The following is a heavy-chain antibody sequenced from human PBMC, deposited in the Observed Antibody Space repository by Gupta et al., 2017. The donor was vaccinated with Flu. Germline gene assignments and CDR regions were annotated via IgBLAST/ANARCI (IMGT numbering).Heavy chain of an antibody. CDR1: GYTFTSFS. V-gene: IGHV1-46*01. CDR3: ARDSYETRGGYGADFDY. D-gene: IGHD2-15*01. J-gene: IGHJ4*02. Sequence: QVQLVQSGAEVTKPGASVKVSCKASGYTFTSFSIHWVRQAPGLGLEWVGTINPSTGTTTYAQHFQGRVTMTRDTSSTTVYMDLSSLRSDDTAVFYCARDSYETRGGYGADFDYWGQGTLVTVSS. CDR2: INPSTGTT.